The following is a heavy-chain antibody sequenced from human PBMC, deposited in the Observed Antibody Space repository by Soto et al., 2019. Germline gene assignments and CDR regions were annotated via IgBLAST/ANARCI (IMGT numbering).Heavy chain of an antibody. V-gene: IGHV4-39*01. D-gene: IGHD2-15*01. CDR3: ARHTPAISISDH. CDR2: IYYSGST. J-gene: IGHJ4*02. CDR1: GGSISSSSYY. Sequence: SETMSLTCTVSGGSISSSSYYWGWIRQPPGKGLEWIGSIYYSGSTYYNPSLKSRVTISVDTSKNQFSLKLSSVTAADTAGYYCARHTPAISISDHWGQGTLVTVSS.